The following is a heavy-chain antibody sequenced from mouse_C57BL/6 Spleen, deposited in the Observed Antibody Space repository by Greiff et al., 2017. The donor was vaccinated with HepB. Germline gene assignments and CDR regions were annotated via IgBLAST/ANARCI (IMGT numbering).Heavy chain of an antibody. V-gene: IGHV5-4*01. Sequence: EVQLVESGGGLVKPGGSLKLSCAASGFTFSSYAMSWVRQTPEKRLEWVATISDGGSYTYYPNNVKGRFTISRDNAKNNLYLQMSHLKSEDTSMYYCAREVTTVFDYWGQGTTLTVSS. CDR3: AREVTTVFDY. D-gene: IGHD2-2*01. CDR2: ISDGGSYT. CDR1: GFTFSSYA. J-gene: IGHJ2*01.